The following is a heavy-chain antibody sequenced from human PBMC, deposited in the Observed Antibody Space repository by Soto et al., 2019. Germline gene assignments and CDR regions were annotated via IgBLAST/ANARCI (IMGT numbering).Heavy chain of an antibody. J-gene: IGHJ6*03. CDR1: GFTFSSYW. CDR3: ARVEKVGYCSGTSCQAYYYYMDV. V-gene: IGHV3-7*01. Sequence: GGSLRLSCAASGFTFSSYWMTWVRQAPGKGLEWVANIRQDGSEKYYVDSVKGRFTISRDNPKNSLYLQMNSLRAEDTAVYYCARVEKVGYCSGTSCQAYYYYMDVWGKGTTVTVSS. CDR2: IRQDGSEK. D-gene: IGHD2-2*01.